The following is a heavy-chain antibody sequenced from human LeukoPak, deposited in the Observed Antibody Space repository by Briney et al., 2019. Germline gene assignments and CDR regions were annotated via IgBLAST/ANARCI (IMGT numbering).Heavy chain of an antibody. CDR3: ARGGKSSSWYVSKGAYYYGMDV. D-gene: IGHD6-13*01. Sequence: SETLSLTCAVYGGSFGGYYWSWIRQPPGKGLEWIGEINRSGGTNYNPPRKSRVTISVDTSKNQFSLKLSSVTAADTAVYYCARGGKSSSWYVSKGAYYYGMDVWGQGTTVTVSS. V-gene: IGHV4-34*01. CDR2: INRSGGT. J-gene: IGHJ6*02. CDR1: GGSFGGYY.